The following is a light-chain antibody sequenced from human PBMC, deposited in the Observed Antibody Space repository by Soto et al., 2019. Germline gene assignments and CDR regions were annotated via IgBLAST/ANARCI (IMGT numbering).Light chain of an antibody. CDR2: EAS. CDR3: QQYTSYPYT. Sequence: DIQMTQSPSTLSASIGDRVTITCRASQSISSWLAWYQQKPGKAPKFLIYEASNLEIGVPSRFSGSQSGTEFTLTISSLQPDDFGTYYCQQYTSYPYTFGQGTKLEIK. J-gene: IGKJ2*01. V-gene: IGKV1-5*03. CDR1: QSISSW.